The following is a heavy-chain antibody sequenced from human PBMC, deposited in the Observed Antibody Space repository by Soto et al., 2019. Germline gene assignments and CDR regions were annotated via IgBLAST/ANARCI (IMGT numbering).Heavy chain of an antibody. CDR3: AKDGVRLPGNFNWFDP. D-gene: IGHD3-3*01. Sequence: PGGSLRLSCAAPGFTFSSYAMSWVRQAPGKGLEWVSAISGSGGSTYYADSVKGRFTISRDNSKNTLYLQMNSLRAEDTVVYYCAKDGVRLPGNFNWFDPWGQGTLVTVSS. V-gene: IGHV3-23*01. J-gene: IGHJ5*02. CDR1: GFTFSSYA. CDR2: ISGSGGST.